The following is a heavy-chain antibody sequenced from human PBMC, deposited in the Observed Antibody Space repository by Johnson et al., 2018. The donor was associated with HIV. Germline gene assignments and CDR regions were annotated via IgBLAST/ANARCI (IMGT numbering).Heavy chain of an antibody. CDR3: ARVQLLADDVFNI. Sequence: VQLVESGGGVVQPGRSLRLSCAASGFTFSSYAMSWVRQAPGKGLEWVSAISGSGGSTYYADSVKGRFTISRDNAKNTLYLQMDSLGAEDTAVYYCARVQLLADDVFNIWGQGTMVTVSS. J-gene: IGHJ3*02. V-gene: IGHV3-23*04. CDR1: GFTFSSYA. D-gene: IGHD3-10*01. CDR2: ISGSGGST.